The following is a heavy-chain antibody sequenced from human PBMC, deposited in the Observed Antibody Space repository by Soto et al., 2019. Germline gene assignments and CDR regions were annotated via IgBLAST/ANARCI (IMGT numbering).Heavy chain of an antibody. V-gene: IGHV3-21*01. D-gene: IGHD2-2*01. Sequence: GGSLRLSCAASGFTFSSYSMNWVRQAPGKGLEWVSSISSSSSYIYYADSVKGRFTISRDNAKNSLYLQMNSLRAEDTAVYYCAREAIVVVPAAIREFDYWGQGTLVTVSS. J-gene: IGHJ4*02. CDR2: ISSSSSYI. CDR3: AREAIVVVPAAIREFDY. CDR1: GFTFSSYS.